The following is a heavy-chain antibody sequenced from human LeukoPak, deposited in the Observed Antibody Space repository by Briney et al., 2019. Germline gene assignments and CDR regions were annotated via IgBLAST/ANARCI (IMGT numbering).Heavy chain of an antibody. J-gene: IGHJ1*01. D-gene: IGHD6-19*01. CDR2: ISSSGSTI. CDR1: GFTFSDYY. CDR3: ARGPGIAVAPLQH. Sequence: GGSLRLSCAASGFTFSDYYMSWIRQAPGKGLEWVSYISSSGSTIFYADSVKGRFTISRDNAKNSLHVQMNSLRAEDTAVYYCARGPGIAVAPLQHWGQGTPVTVSS. V-gene: IGHV3-11*04.